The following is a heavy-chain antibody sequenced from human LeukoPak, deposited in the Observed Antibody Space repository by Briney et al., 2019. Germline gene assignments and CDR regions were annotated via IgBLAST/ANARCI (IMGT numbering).Heavy chain of an antibody. CDR3: ARGSSYVWGSYRRYYFDY. J-gene: IGHJ4*02. Sequence: GGSLRLSCAASGFTVSSNYMSWVRQAPGEGLEWVSVIYSGGSTYYADSVKGRFTISRDNSKNTLYLQMNSLRAEDTAVYYCARGSSYVWGSYRRYYFDYWGQGTLVTVSS. CDR1: GFTVSSNY. D-gene: IGHD3-16*02. V-gene: IGHV3-66*02. CDR2: IYSGGST.